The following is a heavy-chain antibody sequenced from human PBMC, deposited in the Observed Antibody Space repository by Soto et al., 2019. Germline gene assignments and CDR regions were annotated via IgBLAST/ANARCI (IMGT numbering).Heavy chain of an antibody. V-gene: IGHV4-59*01. Sequence: SETLSLTCTVSGGSFSSFYWSWIRQPPGKGLEWIGYVYYSGTTNYNSSLKSRLSISVDTSKNHFSLKLTSVTAADTAVYFCARGSRSGYYAYWGQG. CDR2: VYYSGTT. J-gene: IGHJ4*02. D-gene: IGHD3-3*01. CDR1: GGSFSSFY. CDR3: ARGSRSGYYAY.